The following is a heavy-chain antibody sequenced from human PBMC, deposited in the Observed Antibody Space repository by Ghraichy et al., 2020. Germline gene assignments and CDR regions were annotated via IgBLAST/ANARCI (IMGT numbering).Heavy chain of an antibody. V-gene: IGHV1-8*01. CDR1: GYTFTSYD. CDR2: MNPNSGNT. D-gene: IGHD6-6*01. CDR3: ARKRGIAAPPIWFDP. Sequence: ASVKVSCKASGYTFTSYDINWVRQATGQGLEWMGWMNPNSGNTGYAQKFQGRVTMTRNTSISTAYMELRSLRSEDTAVYYCARKRGIAAPPIWFDPGGQGTLVTVSS. J-gene: IGHJ5*02.